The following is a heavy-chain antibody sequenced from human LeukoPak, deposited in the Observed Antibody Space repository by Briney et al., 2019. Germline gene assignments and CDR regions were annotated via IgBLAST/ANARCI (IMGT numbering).Heavy chain of an antibody. V-gene: IGHV3-7*01. CDR1: GFTISSYW. CDR2: VKPDGSDK. CDR3: ERASGY. D-gene: IGHD3-10*01. J-gene: IGHJ4*02. Sequence: GESLRLSCAASGFTISSYWMIWVRQAPGKGLEWVASVKPDGSDKYYVDSVKGRFTISRDDAKNSLYLQMNSLRVEDTAVYYCERASGYWGQGTLVTVSS.